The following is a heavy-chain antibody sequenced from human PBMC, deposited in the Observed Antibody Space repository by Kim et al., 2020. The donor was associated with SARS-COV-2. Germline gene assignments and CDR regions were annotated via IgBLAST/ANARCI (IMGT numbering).Heavy chain of an antibody. D-gene: IGHD6-19*01. Sequence: GGSLRLSCAASGFTFRSYWMHWVRQAPGKGLVWVARINSDGSGTDYADSVKGRVTISRDNAKNTLYLQMNSLRAEDTAVYYCGSKHVGSGWHEYWGQGTLVTVSS. J-gene: IGHJ4*02. CDR1: GFTFRSYW. CDR3: GSKHVGSGWHEY. CDR2: INSDGSGT. V-gene: IGHV3-74*01.